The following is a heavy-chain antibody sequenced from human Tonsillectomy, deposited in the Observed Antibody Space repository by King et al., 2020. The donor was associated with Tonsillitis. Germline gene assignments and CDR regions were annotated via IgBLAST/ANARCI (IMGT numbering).Heavy chain of an antibody. CDR3: AKEAIKMIAVAGTGDVYYYGMDV. Sequence: VQLVESGAEVKKPGASVKVSCKASGYTFTSYYMHWVRQAPGQGLEWMGIINPSGGSTSYAQKFQGRVTMTRDTSTSTVYMELSSLRSEDTAVYYCAKEAIKMIAVAGTGDVYYYGMDVWGQGTPVTVSS. CDR2: INPSGGST. V-gene: IGHV1-46*01. J-gene: IGHJ6*02. CDR1: GYTFTSYY. D-gene: IGHD6-19*01.